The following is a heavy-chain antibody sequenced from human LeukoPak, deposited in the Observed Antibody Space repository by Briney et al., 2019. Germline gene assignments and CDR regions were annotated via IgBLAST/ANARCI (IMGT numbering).Heavy chain of an antibody. CDR3: ARGSGVHY. D-gene: IGHD3-10*01. Sequence: GGSLPLSCAATGFTFRTYSMNWVRQAPGKELEWVASISKSSTYIYYADSVKGRITISKDNSNNSLYLQMNSLGVDDTAVYYCARGSGVHYWGQRTLLIVSS. V-gene: IGHV3-21*01. J-gene: IGHJ4*02. CDR1: GFTFRTYS. CDR2: ISKSSTYI.